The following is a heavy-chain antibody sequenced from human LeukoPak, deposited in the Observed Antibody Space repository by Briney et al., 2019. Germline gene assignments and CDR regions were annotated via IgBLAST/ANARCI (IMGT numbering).Heavy chain of an antibody. CDR1: GGSISSYY. J-gene: IGHJ5*02. Sequence: SETLSLTCTVSGGSISSYYWSWIRQPAGKGLEWIGRIYTSGSTNYNPSLESRVTISVDTSKNQFSLKLSSVTAADTAVYYCAREKAGIAARPWWFDPWGQGTLVTVSS. V-gene: IGHV4-4*07. D-gene: IGHD6-6*01. CDR2: IYTSGST. CDR3: AREKAGIAARPWWFDP.